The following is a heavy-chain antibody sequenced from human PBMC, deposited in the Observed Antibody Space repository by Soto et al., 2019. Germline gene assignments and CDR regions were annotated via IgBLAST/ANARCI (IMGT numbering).Heavy chain of an antibody. J-gene: IGHJ5*02. CDR1: GFSLSTSGVG. D-gene: IGHD6-13*01. Sequence: QITLKESGPTLVKPTQTLTLTCTFSGFSLSTSGVGVGWIRQPPGNALEWLALIYWDDDKRHSPSLKSRITITKDTSKNQLALTMTNMDPVDTATYYCAHRPQQQLFDNWFDPWGQGTLVTVSS. CDR3: AHRPQQQLFDNWFDP. V-gene: IGHV2-5*02. CDR2: IYWDDDK.